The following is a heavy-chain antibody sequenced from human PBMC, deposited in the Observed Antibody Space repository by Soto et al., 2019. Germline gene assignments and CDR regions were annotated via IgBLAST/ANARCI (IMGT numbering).Heavy chain of an antibody. Sequence: SETLSLTCAVYGGSFSGYYWSWIRQPPGKGLEWIGEINHSGSTNYNPSLKSRVTISVDTSKNQFSLKLSSVTAADTAVYYCARGRVRAARAHYYGMDVWGQGTTVTVSS. CDR1: GGSFSGYY. J-gene: IGHJ6*02. V-gene: IGHV4-34*01. CDR3: ARGRVRAARAHYYGMDV. D-gene: IGHD6-6*01. CDR2: INHSGST.